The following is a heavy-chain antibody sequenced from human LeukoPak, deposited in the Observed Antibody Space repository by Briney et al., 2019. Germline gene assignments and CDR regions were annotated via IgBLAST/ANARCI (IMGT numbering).Heavy chain of an antibody. CDR3: ARHPGTRRVWFDP. V-gene: IGHV4-4*09. CDR2: IYTSGST. CDR1: GGSISSYY. Sequence: SETLSLTCTVSGGSISSYYWSWIRQPPGKGLEWIGYIYTSGSTNYNPSLKSRVTISVDTSKNQFSLKLSSVTAADTALYYCARHPGTRRVWFDPWGQGTLVTVSS. J-gene: IGHJ5*02. D-gene: IGHD3-10*01.